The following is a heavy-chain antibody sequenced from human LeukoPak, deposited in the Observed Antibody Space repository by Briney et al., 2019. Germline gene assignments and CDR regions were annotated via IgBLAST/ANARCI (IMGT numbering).Heavy chain of an antibody. CDR1: GGSFSGYY. CDR3: AVEEHDYGDCWGNY. D-gene: IGHD4-17*01. CDR2: INHSGST. Sequence: SETLSLTCAVYGGSFSGYYWSWIRQPPGKGLEWIGGINHSGSTNYNPSLKSRVTISVDTSKNQFSLKLSSVTAADTAVYYCAVEEHDYGDCWGNYWGQGTLVTVSS. V-gene: IGHV4-34*01. J-gene: IGHJ4*02.